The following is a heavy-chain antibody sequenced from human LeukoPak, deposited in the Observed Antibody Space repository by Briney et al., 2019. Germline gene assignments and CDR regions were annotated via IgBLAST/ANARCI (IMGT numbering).Heavy chain of an antibody. Sequence: GASVKVSCKVSGPTFGFSAISWVRQAPGQGLEWMGGSIPIFSRADYAQRFQDRITITWDESTGTDYMELRSLTFDDTAVYYCARVGPPRRDHYYPSSGDYLPVFEIWGHGTMVTVSS. J-gene: IGHJ3*02. D-gene: IGHD3-22*01. CDR1: GPTFGFSA. CDR2: SIPIFSRA. V-gene: IGHV1-69*13. CDR3: ARVGPPRRDHYYPSSGDYLPVFEI.